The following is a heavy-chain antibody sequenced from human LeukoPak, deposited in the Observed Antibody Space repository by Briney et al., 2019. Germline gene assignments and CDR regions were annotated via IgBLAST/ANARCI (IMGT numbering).Heavy chain of an antibody. D-gene: IGHD7-27*01. CDR2: IDYSGST. CDR1: GGSISSFY. Sequence: PSETLSLTCTVSGGSISSFYWSWIRQPPGRGLEWIGNIDYSGSTIYNPALKSRVTVSVDTSKNQFSLNLTSVTAADTAVYYCARGSIQLGDAFDIWGQGTMVTVSS. J-gene: IGHJ3*02. CDR3: ARGSIQLGDAFDI. V-gene: IGHV4-59*01.